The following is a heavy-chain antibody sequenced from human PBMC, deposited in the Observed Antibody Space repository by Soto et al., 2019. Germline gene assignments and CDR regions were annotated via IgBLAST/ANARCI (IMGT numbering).Heavy chain of an antibody. D-gene: IGHD5-18*01. CDR2: IKSKTDGGTS. V-gene: IGHV3-15*07. J-gene: IGHJ4*02. Sequence: GGSLRLSCAVSGVTFTTVWMNWVRPAPGKGPEWVARIKSKTDGGTSDYAAPVKGRFTISRDDSENTLYLQMNSLKTEDTAVYYCSHGYYQYFESWGQGTLVTVSS. CDR3: SHGYYQYFES. CDR1: GVTFTTVW.